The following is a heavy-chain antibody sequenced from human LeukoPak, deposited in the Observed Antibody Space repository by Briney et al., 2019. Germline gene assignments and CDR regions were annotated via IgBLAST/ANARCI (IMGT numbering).Heavy chain of an antibody. CDR3: ARDQAKGFDY. Sequence: PGGSLRLSXAASGFTFDDYGMSWVRQSPGKGLEWVSGINWNGGSTGYADSVKGRFTISRDNAKNSLYLQMNSLRAEDTALYYCARDQAKGFDYWGQGTLVTVSS. J-gene: IGHJ4*02. V-gene: IGHV3-20*04. CDR1: GFTFDDYG. CDR2: INWNGGST.